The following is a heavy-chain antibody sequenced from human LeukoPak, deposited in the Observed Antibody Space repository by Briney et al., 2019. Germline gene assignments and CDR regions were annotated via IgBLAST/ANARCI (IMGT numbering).Heavy chain of an antibody. V-gene: IGHV4-4*07. CDR3: AREVVRYFDWSNPMLNWFDP. CDR1: GGSISSYY. D-gene: IGHD3-9*01. Sequence: PSETLSLTCTVSGGSISSYYWSWIRQPAGKGLEWIGRIYTSGSTNYNPSLKSRVTMSVDTSKNQFSLKLSSVTAADTAVYYCAREVVRYFDWSNPMLNWFDPWGQGTLVTVSS. CDR2: IYTSGST. J-gene: IGHJ5*02.